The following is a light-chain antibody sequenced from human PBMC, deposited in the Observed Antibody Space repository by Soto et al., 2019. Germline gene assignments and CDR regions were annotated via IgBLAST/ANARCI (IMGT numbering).Light chain of an antibody. V-gene: IGKV3-11*01. Sequence: EIVLTQSPATLSLSPGERATLSCRASQSVSSYLAWYQQKPGQAPRLLIYDASNRATGIPARFSGSGSGTDFTLTIASLEPADFAVYYCQQRVSWPLTFGQGTKVEIK. J-gene: IGKJ1*01. CDR1: QSVSSY. CDR2: DAS. CDR3: QQRVSWPLT.